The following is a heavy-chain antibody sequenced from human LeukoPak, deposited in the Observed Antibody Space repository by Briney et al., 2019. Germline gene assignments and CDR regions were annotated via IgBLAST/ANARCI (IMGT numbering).Heavy chain of an antibody. CDR3: ARDERDGSGTYYNNWFDP. V-gene: IGHV4-39*07. J-gene: IGHJ5*02. CDR2: IYYSGSA. D-gene: IGHD3-10*01. Sequence: SETLSLTCTVSGGSISSSTYYWGWIRQPPGKGLEWIGSIYYSGSAHYNPSLKSRVTISIDTSKNQFSLKLSSVTAADTAVYYCARDERDGSGTYYNNWFDPWGQGTLVTVSS. CDR1: GGSISSSTYY.